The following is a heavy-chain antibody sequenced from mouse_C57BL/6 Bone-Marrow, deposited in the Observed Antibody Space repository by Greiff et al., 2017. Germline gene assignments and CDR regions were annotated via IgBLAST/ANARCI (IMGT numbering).Heavy chain of an antibody. CDR1: GYTFTSSN. V-gene: IGHV1-12*01. CDR3: AKSYYYDTHWFAY. CDR2: IYPGNGDT. Sequence: QVQLKQSGAELVRPGASVKMSCKASGYTFTSSNMHWVKQTPRQGLEWIGAIYPGNGDTSYNQKFKGKATLTVDKSSSTAYMQLSSLTSGDSAVYFCAKSYYYDTHWFAYWGQGTLVTVSA. J-gene: IGHJ3*01. D-gene: IGHD1-1*01.